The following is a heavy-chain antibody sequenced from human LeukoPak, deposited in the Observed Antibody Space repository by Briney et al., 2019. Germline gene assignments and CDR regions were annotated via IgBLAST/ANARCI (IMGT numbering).Heavy chain of an antibody. D-gene: IGHD2-15*01. J-gene: IGHJ6*02. CDR3: ARGRVDYYAMDA. Sequence: SQTLSLTCAISGDSVSRVSTAWNWIRQSPSRGLEWLGRTSFRSTWFNEYAVPVKSRITVNADTSRNQFSLQLNSVTPEDTAVYYCARGRVDYYAMDAWGQGTTVTVSS. CDR2: TSFRSTWFN. CDR1: GDSVSRVSTA. V-gene: IGHV6-1*01.